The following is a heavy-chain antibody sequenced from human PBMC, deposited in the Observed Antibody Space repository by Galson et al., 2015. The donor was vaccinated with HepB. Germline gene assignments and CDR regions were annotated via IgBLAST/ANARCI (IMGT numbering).Heavy chain of an antibody. CDR2: ISYDGSNK. CDR3: ARDLTPRKRYDYGDYGSDY. CDR1: GFTFSSYA. D-gene: IGHD4-17*01. J-gene: IGHJ4*02. Sequence: SLRLSCAASGFTFSSYAMHWVRQAPGKGLEWVAVISYDGSNKYYADSVKGRFTISRDNSKNTLYLQMNSLRAEDTAVYYCARDLTPRKRYDYGDYGSDYWGQGTLVTVSS. V-gene: IGHV3-30-3*01.